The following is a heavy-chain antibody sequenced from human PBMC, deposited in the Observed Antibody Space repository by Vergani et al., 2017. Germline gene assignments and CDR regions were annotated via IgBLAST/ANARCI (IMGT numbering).Heavy chain of an antibody. D-gene: IGHD5-12*01. CDR1: GFTFSSYA. J-gene: IGHJ4*02. Sequence: EVQLLESGGGLVQPGGSLRLSCAASGFTFSSYAMSWVRQAPGKGLEWVSAISGSGGSTYYADSVKGRFTISRDNSKNTLYLQMNSLRAEDTAVYYCATTRYSGYDSDRDFDYWGQGTLVTVSS. CDR3: ATTRYSGYDSDRDFDY. V-gene: IGHV3-23*01. CDR2: ISGSGGST.